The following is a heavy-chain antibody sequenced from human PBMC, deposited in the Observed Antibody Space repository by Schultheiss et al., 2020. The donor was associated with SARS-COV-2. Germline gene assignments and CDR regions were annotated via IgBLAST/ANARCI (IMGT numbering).Heavy chain of an antibody. CDR3: ARDQGGGWYGDYFDY. V-gene: IGHV4-59*01. D-gene: IGHD6-19*01. Sequence: SQTLSLTCTVSGGSISSYYWGWIRQPPGKGLEWIGSIYHSGSTNYNPSLKSRVTISVDTSKNQFSLKLSSVTAADTAVYYCARDQGGGWYGDYFDYWGQGTLVTVSS. CDR2: IYHSGST. CDR1: GGSISSYY. J-gene: IGHJ4*02.